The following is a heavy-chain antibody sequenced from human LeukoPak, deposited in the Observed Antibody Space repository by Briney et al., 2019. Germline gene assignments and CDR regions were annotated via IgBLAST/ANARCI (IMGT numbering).Heavy chain of an antibody. CDR3: ARDDDWNYRYYFDY. Sequence: GASVKVSCKASGYTFTGYYMHWMRQAPGQGLEWMGWINPNSGGTNYAQKFQGRVTMTRDTSISTAYMELSRLRSDDTAVYYCARDDDWNYRYYFDYWGQGTLVTVSS. CDR1: GYTFTGYY. J-gene: IGHJ4*02. D-gene: IGHD1-7*01. V-gene: IGHV1-2*02. CDR2: INPNSGGT.